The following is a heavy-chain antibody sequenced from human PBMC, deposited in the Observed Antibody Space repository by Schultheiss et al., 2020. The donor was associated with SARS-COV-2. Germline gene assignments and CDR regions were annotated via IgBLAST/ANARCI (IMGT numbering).Heavy chain of an antibody. J-gene: IGHJ5*02. D-gene: IGHD6-13*01. CDR2: ITPKSAKT. CDR3: ARVGSSSRSWFDP. Sequence: GESLKISCRASGYTFGAYGINWVRQAPGQGLEWMGWITPKSAKTNYAQKFQGRVTMTTDTSTSTAYMELRSLRSDDTAVYYCARVGSSSRSWFDPWGQGTLVTVSS. V-gene: IGHV1-18*01. CDR1: GYTFGAYG.